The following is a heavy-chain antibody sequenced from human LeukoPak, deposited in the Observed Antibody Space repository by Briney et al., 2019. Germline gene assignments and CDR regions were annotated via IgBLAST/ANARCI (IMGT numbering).Heavy chain of an antibody. CDR3: ARDLRYCSSTSCPSKDAFDI. Sequence: ASVKVSCKASGYTFTGYHMHWVRPAPGQGLEWMGRINPNSGGTNYAQKFQGRVTMTRDTSISTAYMELSRLRSDDTAVYYCARDLRYCSSTSCPSKDAFDIWGQGTMVTISS. J-gene: IGHJ3*02. CDR1: GYTFTGYH. V-gene: IGHV1-2*06. CDR2: INPNSGGT. D-gene: IGHD2-2*01.